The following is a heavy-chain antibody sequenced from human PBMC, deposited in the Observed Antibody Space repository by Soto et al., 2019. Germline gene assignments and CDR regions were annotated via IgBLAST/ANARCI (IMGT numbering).Heavy chain of an antibody. D-gene: IGHD2-2*02. CDR2: INPNSGAT. J-gene: IGHJ6*02. CDR1: VYTFTDYY. Sequence: XSVKVTCQASVYTFTDYYIYWLRQAPGHGLEWMGWINPNSGATNYAHNFQGRVTMTRDTSIRASYMELSRLSSDHTAGYYCAKDEGGYMVSGMDVWGQGTTVTVSS. CDR3: AKDEGGYMVSGMDV. V-gene: IGHV1-2*02.